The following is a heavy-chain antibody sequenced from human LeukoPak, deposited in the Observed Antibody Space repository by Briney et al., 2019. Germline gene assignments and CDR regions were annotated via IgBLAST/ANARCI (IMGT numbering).Heavy chain of an antibody. CDR1: GFTFNNYA. CDR2: ISGGGETT. V-gene: IGHV3-23*01. Sequence: PGGSLRLSCAASGFTFNNYAMNWVRQAPGKGLVWVSSISGGGETTYYADSVKGRFTISRDNSKNTLYLQMNSLRAEDTAVYYCAKTDRVYDYWGQGTLVTVSS. CDR3: AKTDRVYDY. J-gene: IGHJ4*02. D-gene: IGHD6-13*01.